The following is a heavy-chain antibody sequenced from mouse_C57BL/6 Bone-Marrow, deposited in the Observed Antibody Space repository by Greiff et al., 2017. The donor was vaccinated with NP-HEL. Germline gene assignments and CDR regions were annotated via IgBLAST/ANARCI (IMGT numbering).Heavy chain of an antibody. D-gene: IGHD2-14*01. CDR1: GYTFTSYW. CDR3: ERRGVWVRGDWDFDD. Sequence: QVQLQQPGAELVKPGASVKLSCKASGYTFTSYWMHWVKQRPGQGLEWIGMIHPNSGSTNYNEKFKSKATLTVDKSSSTAYMQLSSLTSEDSAVYDCERRGVWVRGDWDFDDGGTGTTVTVSS. V-gene: IGHV1-64*01. J-gene: IGHJ1*03. CDR2: IHPNSGST.